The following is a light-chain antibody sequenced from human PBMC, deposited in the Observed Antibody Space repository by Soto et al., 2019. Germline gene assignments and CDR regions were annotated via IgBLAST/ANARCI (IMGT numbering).Light chain of an antibody. J-gene: IGKJ1*01. Sequence: DIQMTQSPSTLSASVGDSVTITCRASQSVSSWLAWYQQRPGQAPKLLIYDASTLTSGVPSRFSGSGSGTEFTLTISRLQPEDFATYYCQQYHVFWTFGQGTKVDI. CDR2: DAS. CDR1: QSVSSW. CDR3: QQYHVFWT. V-gene: IGKV1-5*01.